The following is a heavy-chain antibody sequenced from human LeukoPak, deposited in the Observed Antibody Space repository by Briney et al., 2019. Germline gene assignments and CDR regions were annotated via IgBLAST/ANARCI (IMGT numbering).Heavy chain of an antibody. V-gene: IGHV3-7*01. J-gene: IGHJ4*02. CDR1: GFTFTTYW. CDR2: INQDGSEK. D-gene: IGHD4-23*01. CDR3: VRAIGSNTL. Sequence: AGSLRLSCAASGFTFTTYWMSWVRQAPGKVLEWVANINQDGSEKYYVDSVKGRFTISRDNAEKSLYLQMNSLRAEDTAVYFCVRAIGSNTLWGQGTLVTVSS.